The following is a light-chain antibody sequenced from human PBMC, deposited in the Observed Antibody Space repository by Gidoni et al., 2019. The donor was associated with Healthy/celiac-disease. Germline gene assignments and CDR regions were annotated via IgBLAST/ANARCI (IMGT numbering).Light chain of an antibody. CDR2: GAS. Sequence: VSMPSPGTLSLSPGERATLSCRASQSVSSSYLAWYQQKPGQAPRLLIYGASSRATGIPDRFSGSGSGRDFSLTSSRLEPEDFAGYYCQQYGSAPMCSFGQGTKLEIK. CDR1: QSVSSSY. V-gene: IGKV3-20*01. J-gene: IGKJ2*04. CDR3: QQYGSAPMCS.